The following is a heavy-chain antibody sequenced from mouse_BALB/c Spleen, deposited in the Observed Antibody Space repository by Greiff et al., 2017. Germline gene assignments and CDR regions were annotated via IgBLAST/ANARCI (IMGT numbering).Heavy chain of an antibody. CDR3: ARGYYYGSSYAMDY. J-gene: IGHJ4*01. Sequence: VQLKQSGPELGKPGASVKISCKASGYSFTGYNMYWVKQSHRKSLEWIGYIDPYNGGTSYNQKSKGKATLTVDKSSSTAYMHLNSLTSEDSAIYYCARGYYYGSSYAMDYWGQGTSVTVSS. CDR1: GYSFTGYN. D-gene: IGHD1-1*01. CDR2: IDPYNGGT. V-gene: IGHV1S135*01.